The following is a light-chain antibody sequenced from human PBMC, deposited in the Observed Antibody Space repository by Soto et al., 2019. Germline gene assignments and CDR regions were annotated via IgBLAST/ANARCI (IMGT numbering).Light chain of an antibody. Sequence: EIVLTQSPATLSLSPGERATLSCRASQSVSRYLAWYQRKPGQAPRLLIYDASNRATGIPARFSGSGSGTDFTLTISSLEPEDFAVYYCQQRSNWPITFGQGTRLEIK. CDR1: QSVSRY. CDR3: QQRSNWPIT. CDR2: DAS. V-gene: IGKV3-11*01. J-gene: IGKJ5*01.